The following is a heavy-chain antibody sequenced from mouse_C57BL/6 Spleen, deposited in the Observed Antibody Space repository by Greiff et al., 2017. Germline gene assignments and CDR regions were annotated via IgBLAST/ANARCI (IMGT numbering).Heavy chain of an antibody. Sequence: DVMLVESEGGLVPPGSSMTLSCTASGFTFSDYYMAWVRQVPEKGLEWVANINYDGSSTYYLDSLKSRFIISRDTAKNILYLQTSSLKSEDTATYYCARGGFYAMDYWGQGTSVTVSS. CDR2: INYDGSST. V-gene: IGHV5-16*01. CDR1: GFTFSDYY. J-gene: IGHJ4*01. CDR3: ARGGFYAMDY.